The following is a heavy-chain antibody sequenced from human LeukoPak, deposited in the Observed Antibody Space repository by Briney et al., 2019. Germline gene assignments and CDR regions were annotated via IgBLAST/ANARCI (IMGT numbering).Heavy chain of an antibody. J-gene: IGHJ4*02. CDR2: IYSGGST. Sequence: GGSLRLSCAASGFTVSGNYMTWVRQAPGKGLEWVSVIYSGGSTYYADSVKGRFTISRDNSKNTLYLQMNSLRAEDTAVYYCATSGRLPTVTPRYWGQGTLVTVSS. V-gene: IGHV3-66*01. CDR1: GFTVSGNY. D-gene: IGHD4-17*01. CDR3: ATSGRLPTVTPRY.